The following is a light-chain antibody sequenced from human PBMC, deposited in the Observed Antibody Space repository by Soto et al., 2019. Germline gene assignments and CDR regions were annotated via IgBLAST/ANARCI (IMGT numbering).Light chain of an antibody. CDR1: SSNIGAGYD. V-gene: IGLV1-40*01. J-gene: IGLJ1*01. CDR3: QSYDSSLSGSGV. Sequence: QSVLTQPPSVSGAPGQRVTISCTWRSSNIGAGYDVHWYQQLPGTAPKLLIYGNSNRPSGVPDRFSGSKSGTSASLAITGLQAEDEADYYCQSYDSSLSGSGVFGTGTKLTVL. CDR2: GNS.